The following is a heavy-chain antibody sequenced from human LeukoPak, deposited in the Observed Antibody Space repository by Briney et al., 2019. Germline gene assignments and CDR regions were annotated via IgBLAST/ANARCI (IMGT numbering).Heavy chain of an antibody. CDR2: IYSGGSR. CDR1: GFTVSSNY. D-gene: IGHD2-15*01. J-gene: IGHJ4*02. CDR3: ARRAGEYSHPYDY. Sequence: PGGSLRLSCAASGFTVSSNYMSWVRQAPGKGLEWVSVIYSGGSRYYADSVKGRFTISRDNSKNTLYLQMNSLRAEDTAIYYCARRAGEYSHPYDYWGQGTLVTVSS. V-gene: IGHV3-53*01.